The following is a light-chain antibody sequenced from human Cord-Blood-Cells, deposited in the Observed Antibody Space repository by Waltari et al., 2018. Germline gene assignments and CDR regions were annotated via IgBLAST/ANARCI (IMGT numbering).Light chain of an antibody. CDR2: SNK. V-gene: IGLV1-44*01. J-gene: IGLJ3*02. CDR1: SSNIGSNT. Sequence: QSVLTQPPSASGTPGQRVTISCSGSSSNIGSNTVNWYQQLPGTAPKPLIYSNKHRPSGVPDRFSGSKSGTSASLAISGLQSEDEADYYCAAWDDSLNGRVFGGGTKLTVL. CDR3: AAWDDSLNGRV.